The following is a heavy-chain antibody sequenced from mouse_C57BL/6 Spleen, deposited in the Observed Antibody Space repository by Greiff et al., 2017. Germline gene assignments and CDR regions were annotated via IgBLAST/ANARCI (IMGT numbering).Heavy chain of an antibody. J-gene: IGHJ3*01. D-gene: IGHD2-4*01. CDR3: TRWIYDYDLAWFAY. Sequence: QVQLKQSGAELVRPGASVTLSCKASGYTFTDYEMHWVKQTPVHGLEWIGAIDPETGGTAYNQKFKGKAILTADKSSSTAYMELRSLTSEDSAVYYCTRWIYDYDLAWFAYWGQGTLVTVSA. CDR1: GYTFTDYE. V-gene: IGHV1-15*01. CDR2: IDPETGGT.